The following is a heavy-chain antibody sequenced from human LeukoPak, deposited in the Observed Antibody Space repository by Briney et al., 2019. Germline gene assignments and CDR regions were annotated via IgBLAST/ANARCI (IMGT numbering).Heavy chain of an antibody. CDR2: IYYSGST. D-gene: IGHD2-2*01. J-gene: IGHJ4*02. Sequence: SETLSLTCTVSGGSISSYYWSWIRQPPGKGLEWIGYIYYSGSTNYNPSLKSRVTISVDTSKNQFSLKLSSVTAADTAVYYRARHSYLSACFGYWGQGTLVTVSS. CDR1: GGSISSYY. V-gene: IGHV4-59*01. CDR3: ARHSYLSACFGY.